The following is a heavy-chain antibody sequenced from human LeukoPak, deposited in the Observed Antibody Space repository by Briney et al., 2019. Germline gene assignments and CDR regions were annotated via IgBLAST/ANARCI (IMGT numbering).Heavy chain of an antibody. J-gene: IGHJ4*02. Sequence: ASVKVSCKASGYTFTGYYMHWVRQAPGQGLEWMGIINPSGGSTSYAQKSQGRVTMTRDTSTSTVYMELSSLRSEDTAVYYCAVKGSCSGGSCYSVDYWGQGTLVTVSS. D-gene: IGHD2-15*01. CDR1: GYTFTGYY. CDR2: INPSGGST. V-gene: IGHV1-46*01. CDR3: AVKGSCSGGSCYSVDY.